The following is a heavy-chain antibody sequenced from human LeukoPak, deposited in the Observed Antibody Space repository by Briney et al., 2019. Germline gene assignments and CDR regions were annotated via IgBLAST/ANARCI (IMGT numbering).Heavy chain of an antibody. D-gene: IGHD2-2*01. V-gene: IGHV3-30*18. CDR2: ISYDGSNK. CDR3: AKDRGSSTSWPYYYYYGMDV. Sequence: GGSLRLSCADSGFTFSSYGMHWVRQAPGKGLEWVAVISYDGSNKYYADSVKGRFTISRDNSKNTLYLQMNSLRAEDTAVYYCAKDRGSSTSWPYYYYYGMDVWGKGTTVTVSS. J-gene: IGHJ6*04. CDR1: GFTFSSYG.